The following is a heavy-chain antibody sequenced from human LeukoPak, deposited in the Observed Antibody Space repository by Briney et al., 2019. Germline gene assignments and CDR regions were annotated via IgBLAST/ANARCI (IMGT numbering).Heavy chain of an antibody. V-gene: IGHV3-48*01. CDR2: ISSSSRTI. J-gene: IGHJ4*02. CDR1: GFTFSSYD. Sequence: GGSLRLSCAASGFTFSSYDMNWVRQAPGKGLEWVSYISSSSRTIYYTDSVKGRFTISRDNAKNSLYLQMNSLRAEDTAVYYCAREGGLDYGDYWGQGTLVTVSS. D-gene: IGHD2-15*01. CDR3: AREGGLDYGDY.